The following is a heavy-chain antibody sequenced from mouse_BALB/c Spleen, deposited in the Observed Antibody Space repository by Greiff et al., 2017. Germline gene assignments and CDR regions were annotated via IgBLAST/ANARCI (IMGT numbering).Heavy chain of an antibody. CDR2: ISSGGSYT. CDR1: GFTFSSYT. CDR3: TRGDPFAY. V-gene: IGHV5-6-4*01. J-gene: IGHJ3*01. Sequence: DVMLVESGGGLVKPGGSLKLSCAASGFTFSSYTMSWVRQTPEKRLEWVATISSGGSYTYYPDSVKGRFTISRDNAKNTLYLQMSSLKSEDTAMYYCTRGDPFAYWGQGTLVTVSA.